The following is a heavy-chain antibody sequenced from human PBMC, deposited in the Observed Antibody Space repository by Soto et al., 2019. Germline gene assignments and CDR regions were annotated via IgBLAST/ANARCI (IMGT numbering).Heavy chain of an antibody. CDR1: GDSVSSNSAA. J-gene: IGHJ5*02. CDR3: ARGVITMVRGVNWFDP. Sequence: SQTLSLTCAISGDSVSSNSAAWNWIRQSPSRGLEWLGRTYYRSKWYNDYAVSVKSRITINPDTSKNQFSLQLNSVTPEDTAVYYCARGVITMVRGVNWFDPWGQGTLVTASS. V-gene: IGHV6-1*01. D-gene: IGHD3-10*01. CDR2: TYYRSKWYN.